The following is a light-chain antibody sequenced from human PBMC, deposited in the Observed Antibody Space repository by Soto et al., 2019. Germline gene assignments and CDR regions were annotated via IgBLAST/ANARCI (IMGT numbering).Light chain of an antibody. J-gene: IGLJ1*01. CDR3: AAWDDSVNGDYV. Sequence: QSVLTQPPSASGTPGQRVTISCSGSSSNIGSNTVNWYQQLPGTAPKLLIYSNNQRPSGVPDRFSGSKSGTSASLAISGLQSEDEADYYCAAWDDSVNGDYVFGTGTKVTVL. V-gene: IGLV1-44*01. CDR1: SSNIGSNT. CDR2: SNN.